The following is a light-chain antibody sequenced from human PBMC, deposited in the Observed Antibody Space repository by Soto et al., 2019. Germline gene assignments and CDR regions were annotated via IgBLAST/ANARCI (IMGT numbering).Light chain of an antibody. CDR3: AVWDDSLRGPV. Sequence: QSVLTQPPSMSGTPGQRVTISCSGSASNIGSFTVTWYQQLPGTAPKLLIYTNDQRPSGVPARFSGSKSGASASLAISGLQSEDEAEYYCAVWDDSLRGPVFGGGTKLTVL. CDR2: TND. CDR1: ASNIGSFT. V-gene: IGLV1-44*01. J-gene: IGLJ2*01.